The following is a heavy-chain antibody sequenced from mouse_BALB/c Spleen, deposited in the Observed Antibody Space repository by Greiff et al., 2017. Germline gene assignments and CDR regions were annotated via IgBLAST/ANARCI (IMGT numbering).Heavy chain of an antibody. CDR2: ISSGGST. CDR3: ARGDGYDYAMDY. V-gene: IGHV5-6-5*01. J-gene: IGHJ4*01. D-gene: IGHD2-2*01. CDR1: GFTFSSYA. Sequence: EVKLMESGGGLVKPGGSLKLSCAASGFTFSSYAMSWVRQTPEKRLEWVASISSGGSTYYPDSVNGRFTISRDNARNILYLQMSSLRSEDTAMYYCARGDGYDYAMDYWGQGTSVTVSS.